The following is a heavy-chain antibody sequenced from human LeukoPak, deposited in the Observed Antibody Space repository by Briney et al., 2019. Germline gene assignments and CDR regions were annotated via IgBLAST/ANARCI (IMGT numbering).Heavy chain of an antibody. D-gene: IGHD3-22*01. CDR3: AKAPSDSSGYYPHFDY. V-gene: IGHV3-30*18. J-gene: IGHJ4*02. Sequence: GGSLRLSCAASGFTFSSYGMHWVRQAPGKGLEWVAVISYDGSNKYYAHSVKGRFTISRDNSKNTLYLQMNSLRAEDTAVYYCAKAPSDSSGYYPHFDYWGQGTLVTVSS. CDR1: GFTFSSYG. CDR2: ISYDGSNK.